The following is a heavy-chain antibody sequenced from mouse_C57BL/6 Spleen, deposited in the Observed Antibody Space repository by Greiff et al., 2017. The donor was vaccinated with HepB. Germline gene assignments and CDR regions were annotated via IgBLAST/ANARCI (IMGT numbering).Heavy chain of an antibody. V-gene: IGHV1-72*01. CDR3: ARWGAMVTTEFAY. D-gene: IGHD2-2*01. CDR1: GYTFTSYW. CDR2: IDPNSGGT. J-gene: IGHJ3*01. Sequence: QVQLKQPGAELVKPGASVKLSCKASGYTFTSYWMHWVKQRPGRGLEWIGRIDPNSGGTKYNEKFKSKATLTVDKPSSTAYMQLSSLTSEDSAVYYCARWGAMVTTEFAYWGQGTLVTVSA.